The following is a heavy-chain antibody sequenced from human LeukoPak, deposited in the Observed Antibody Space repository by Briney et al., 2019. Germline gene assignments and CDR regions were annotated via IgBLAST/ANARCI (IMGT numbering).Heavy chain of an antibody. CDR3: AREGFYGSGSSPTFYFDY. J-gene: IGHJ4*02. CDR1: GFTFSTYV. D-gene: IGHD3-10*01. CDR2: MSFDGKNT. V-gene: IGHV3-30*04. Sequence: RSLRLSCAASGFTFSTYVIHWVRQAPDKGLDWVAVMSFDGKNTYYADSVKGRFTVSRDNSKNTLYLQMNSLRPEDTAVYYCAREGFYGSGSSPTFYFDYWGQGTLVTVSS.